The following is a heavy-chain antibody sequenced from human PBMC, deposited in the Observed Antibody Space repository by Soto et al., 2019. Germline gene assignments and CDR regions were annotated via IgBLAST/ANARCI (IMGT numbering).Heavy chain of an antibody. CDR2: IYYSGST. Sequence: QVRLQESGPGLVKPSETLSLTCTVSGGSISSYYWSWIRQPPGKGLEWIGSIYYSGSTNYSPSLKSRVTISVDTSKNQFSLKLSSVTAADTAVYYCARTYGDYVFDYWGQGTLVTVSS. CDR3: ARTYGDYVFDY. CDR1: GGSISSYY. V-gene: IGHV4-59*01. J-gene: IGHJ4*02. D-gene: IGHD4-17*01.